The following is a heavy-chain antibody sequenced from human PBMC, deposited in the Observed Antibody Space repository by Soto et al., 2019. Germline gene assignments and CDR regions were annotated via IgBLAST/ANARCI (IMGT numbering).Heavy chain of an antibody. Sequence: SETLSLTCTVSGGSISSSSYYWGWIRQPPGKGLEWIGSIYYSGSTYYNPSLKSRVTISVDTSKNQFSLKLSSVTAADTAVYYCARRVLIAAPGIEWIDPWGQGTLVTVSS. CDR1: GGSISSSSYY. D-gene: IGHD6-13*01. J-gene: IGHJ5*02. CDR3: ARRVLIAAPGIEWIDP. CDR2: IYYSGST. V-gene: IGHV4-39*07.